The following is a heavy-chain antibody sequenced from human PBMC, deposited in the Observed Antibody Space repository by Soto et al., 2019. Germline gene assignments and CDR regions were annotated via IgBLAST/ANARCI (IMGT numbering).Heavy chain of an antibody. D-gene: IGHD4-17*01. J-gene: IGHJ6*02. CDR1: GFTFSSYS. CDR3: ASEYDYGDLNYYYYGMDV. V-gene: IGHV3-48*02. Sequence: EVQLVESGGGLVQPGGSLRLSCAASGFTFSSYSMNWVRQAPGKGLEWVSYISSSSSTIYYADSVKGRFTISRDNATTSLYLQMNSLRDEDTAVYYCASEYDYGDLNYYYYGMDVWGQGTTVTVSS. CDR2: ISSSSSTI.